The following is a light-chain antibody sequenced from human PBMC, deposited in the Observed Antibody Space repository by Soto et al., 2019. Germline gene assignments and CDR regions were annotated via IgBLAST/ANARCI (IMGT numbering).Light chain of an antibody. CDR1: QRVASSH. CDR2: GAS. V-gene: IGKV3D-20*02. J-gene: IGKJ3*01. Sequence: IVLSQSPGTQSFSPLESATLSIRARQRVASSHIAWYSQKPGQAPWLLIYGASNRATGIPDRFSGSGSGTDFTLTISSLEPEDSAVYYCQQRSNWLFGPGTKVDIK. CDR3: QQRSNWL.